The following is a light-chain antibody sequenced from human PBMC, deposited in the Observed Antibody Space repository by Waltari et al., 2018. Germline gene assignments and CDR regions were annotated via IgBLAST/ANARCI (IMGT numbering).Light chain of an antibody. Sequence: DIQMTQSPSSVSASVGDKVTFTCRASKGITKWLAWYQQKPGRAPKLLISGASTLHSGVSPRFSGSGSGTEFTLTISDLQPEDVAIYYCQQANSFPITFGPGTRVDLK. J-gene: IGKJ3*01. CDR2: GAS. V-gene: IGKV1-12*01. CDR3: QQANSFPIT. CDR1: KGITKW.